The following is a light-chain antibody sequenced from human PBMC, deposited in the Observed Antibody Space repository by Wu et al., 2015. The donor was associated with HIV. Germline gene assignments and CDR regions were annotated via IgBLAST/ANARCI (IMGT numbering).Light chain of an antibody. CDR1: QAISSY. J-gene: IGKJ5*01. CDR3: QRGIT. Sequence: DIQLTQSPSFLSASLGDRVSITCRASQAISSYLAWYHQKPGKAPKLLIFAASTLQSGVPSRFSGSGSETEFTLTITGLQPEDFGTYFCQRGITFGQGTRLEIK. V-gene: IGKV1-9*01. CDR2: AAS.